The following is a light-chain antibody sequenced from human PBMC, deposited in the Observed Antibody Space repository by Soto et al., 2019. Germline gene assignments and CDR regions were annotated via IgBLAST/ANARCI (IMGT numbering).Light chain of an antibody. J-gene: IGLJ1*01. CDR2: DTS. CDR3: LLSYSGARAGV. Sequence: QAVVTQEPSLTVSPGGTVTLTCGSSTGAVTSGHYPYWFQQKPGQAPRTLIYDTSNKHSWTPARFSGSLLGGKAALTLSGAQPEDEAEYYCLLSYSGARAGVFGTGTKLTGL. V-gene: IGLV7-46*01. CDR1: TGAVTSGHY.